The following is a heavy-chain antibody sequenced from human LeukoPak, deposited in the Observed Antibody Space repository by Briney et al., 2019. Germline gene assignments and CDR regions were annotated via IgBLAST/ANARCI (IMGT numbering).Heavy chain of an antibody. V-gene: IGHV4-39*07. D-gene: IGHD3-22*01. CDR2: IYYSGST. CDR3: ARAYYDSSGYHI. J-gene: IGHJ3*02. Sequence: PSETLSLTCTVSGGSISSSSYYWGWIRQPPGKGLEWIGSIYYSGSTYYNPSLKSRVTISVDTSKNQFSLKLSSVTAADTAVYYCARAYYDSSGYHIWGQGTMVTVSS. CDR1: GGSISSSSYY.